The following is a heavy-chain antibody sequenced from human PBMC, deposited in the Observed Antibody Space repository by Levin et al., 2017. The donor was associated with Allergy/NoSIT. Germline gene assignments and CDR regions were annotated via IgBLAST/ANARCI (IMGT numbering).Heavy chain of an antibody. CDR1: GFTFSSYS. J-gene: IGHJ4*02. V-gene: IGHV3-48*02. CDR3: ARDPAGYSGYDFISTPSYYIDY. Sequence: GGSLRLSCAASGFTFSSYSMNWVRQAPGKGLEWVSYISSSSSTIYYADSVKGRFTISRDNAKNSLYLQMNSLRDEDTAVYYCARDPAGYSGYDFISTPSYYIDYRGQGTLVTVSS. CDR2: ISSSSSTI. D-gene: IGHD5-12*01.